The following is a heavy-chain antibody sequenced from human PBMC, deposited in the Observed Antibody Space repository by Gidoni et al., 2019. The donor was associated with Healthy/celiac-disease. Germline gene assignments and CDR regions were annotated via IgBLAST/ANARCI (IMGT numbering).Heavy chain of an antibody. V-gene: IGHV1-2*02. D-gene: IGHD6-13*01. CDR1: GYTFPGYY. CDR3: AREGAAAGFINWFDP. CDR2: INPNSGGT. Sequence: QVQLVQSGAEVKKPGASVKVSCKASGYTFPGYYMHWVRQAPGQGLEWMGWINPNSGGTNYAQKFQGRVTMTRDTSISSAYMELSRLRSDDTAVYYCAREGAAAGFINWFDPWGQGTLVTVSS. J-gene: IGHJ5*02.